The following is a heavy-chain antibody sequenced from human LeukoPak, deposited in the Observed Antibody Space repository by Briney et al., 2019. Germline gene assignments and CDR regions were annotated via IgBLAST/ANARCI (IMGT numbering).Heavy chain of an antibody. D-gene: IGHD5-12*01. Sequence: SETLSLTCTVSGGSISSSSYYWGWIRQPPGKGLEWIGSIYYSGSTYYNPSLKSRVTISVDTSKNQFSLKLSSVTAADTAVYYCARQESGYDYYFGYWGQGTLVTVSS. J-gene: IGHJ4*02. CDR2: IYYSGST. V-gene: IGHV4-39*01. CDR1: GGSISSSSYY. CDR3: ARQESGYDYYFGY.